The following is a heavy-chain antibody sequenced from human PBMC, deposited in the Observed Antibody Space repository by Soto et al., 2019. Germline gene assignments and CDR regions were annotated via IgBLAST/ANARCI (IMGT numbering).Heavy chain of an antibody. V-gene: IGHV4-39*01. D-gene: IGHD6-13*01. CDR2: IYYSGST. CDR3: ATPYSSSWYLEYWYFDL. Sequence: PSETLSLTCTVSGGSISSSSYYWGWIRQPPGKGLEWIGSIYYSGSTYYNPSLKSRVTISVDTSKNQFSLKLSSVTAADTAVYYCATPYSSSWYLEYWYFDLWGRGTLVTVSS. CDR1: GGSISSSSYY. J-gene: IGHJ2*01.